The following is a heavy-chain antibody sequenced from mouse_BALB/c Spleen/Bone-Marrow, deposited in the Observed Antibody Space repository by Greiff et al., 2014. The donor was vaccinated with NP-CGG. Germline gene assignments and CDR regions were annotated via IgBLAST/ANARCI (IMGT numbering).Heavy chain of an antibody. D-gene: IGHD3-3*01. CDR2: ISSGSSTI. Sequence: ESGGGLVQPGGSRKLSCAASGFTFSSFGMHWVRQAPEKGLEWVAYISSGSSTIYYADPMKGRFTISRDNPKNTLFLQMASLRSEDTAMYYCTRSGTLGSMDYWGQGTSVTVSS. CDR3: TRSGTLGSMDY. V-gene: IGHV5-17*02. CDR1: GFTFSSFG. J-gene: IGHJ4*01.